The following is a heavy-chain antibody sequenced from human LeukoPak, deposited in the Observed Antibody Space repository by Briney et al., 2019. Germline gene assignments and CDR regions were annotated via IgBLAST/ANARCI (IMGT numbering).Heavy chain of an antibody. D-gene: IGHD6-13*01. CDR2: IYSGGST. V-gene: IGHV3-53*01. J-gene: IGHJ4*02. Sequence: GGSLRLSCAASGFTVSSNYMSWVRQAPGKGLEWVSVIYSGGSTYYADSVKGRFTISRDNSKNTLYLQMNSLRAEDTAFYYCAKYKGDYSNSPGAYWGQGTLVTVSS. CDR3: AKYKGDYSNSPGAY. CDR1: GFTVSSNY.